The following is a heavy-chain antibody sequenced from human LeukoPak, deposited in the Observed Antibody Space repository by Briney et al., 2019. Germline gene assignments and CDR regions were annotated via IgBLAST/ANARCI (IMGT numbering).Heavy chain of an antibody. Sequence: SETLSLTCAVYGGSFSGYYWSWIRQPPGKGLESIGEINHSGSTNYNPSLKSRVTISVDTSKNQFSLKLSSVTAADTAVYYCARHPRGGSSRNFDYWGQGTLVTVSS. V-gene: IGHV4-34*01. CDR1: GGSFSGYY. D-gene: IGHD2-15*01. CDR3: ARHPRGGSSRNFDY. J-gene: IGHJ4*02. CDR2: INHSGST.